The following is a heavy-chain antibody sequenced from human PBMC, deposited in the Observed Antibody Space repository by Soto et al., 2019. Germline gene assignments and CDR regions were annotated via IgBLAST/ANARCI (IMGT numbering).Heavy chain of an antibody. CDR1: GFSLSNARMG. V-gene: IGHV2-26*01. J-gene: IGHJ5*02. CDR2: IFSNDEK. Sequence: QVTLKESGPVLVKLTETLTLTCTVSGFSLSNARMGVSWIRQPPGKALEWLAHIFSNDEKSYSTSLKSRLTISEDTSKSQVVLTMTNMDPVDTATYYCARSTHCSGGSCYRRDWFDPWGQGTLVTVSS. CDR3: ARSTHCSGGSCYRRDWFDP. D-gene: IGHD2-15*01.